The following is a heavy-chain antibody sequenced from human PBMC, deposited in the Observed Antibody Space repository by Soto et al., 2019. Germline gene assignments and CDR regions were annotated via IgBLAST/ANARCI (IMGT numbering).Heavy chain of an antibody. V-gene: IGHV3-30*18. CDR3: AKGRGITMVRVVIKGGYFDY. CDR1: GFTFGSYG. J-gene: IGHJ4*02. CDR2: VSYDGSNE. D-gene: IGHD3-10*01. Sequence: QVQLVESGGGVVQPGRSLRLSCAASGFTFGSYGMHWVRQAPGKGLEWVAVVSYDGSNEYYADSVKGRFTISRDNSKNTLYLQMNSLRAEDTAVYHCAKGRGITMVRVVIKGGYFDYWGQGTLVTVSS.